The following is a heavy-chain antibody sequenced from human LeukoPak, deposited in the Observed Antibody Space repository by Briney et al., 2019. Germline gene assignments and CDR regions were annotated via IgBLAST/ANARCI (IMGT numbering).Heavy chain of an antibody. CDR2: ISGSGGST. Sequence: GGSLRLSCAASGFTFSSYAMSWVRQAPGKGLEWVSAISGSGGSTYYADSVKGRFTISRDNSKNTLYLQMNSLRAEDTAVYYCATQDTAMVNFDDWGHGTLVTVSS. J-gene: IGHJ4*01. V-gene: IGHV3-23*01. D-gene: IGHD5-18*01. CDR3: ATQDTAMVNFDD. CDR1: GFTFSSYA.